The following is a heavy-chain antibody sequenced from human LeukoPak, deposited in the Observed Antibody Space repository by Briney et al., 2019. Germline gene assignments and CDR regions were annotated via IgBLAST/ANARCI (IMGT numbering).Heavy chain of an antibody. CDR1: GGSISSGDYY. D-gene: IGHD6-19*01. Sequence: SETLSLTCTVSGGSISSGDYYWSWIRQPPGKGLEWIGYIYYSGSTYYNPSLKSRVTISVDMSKNQFSLKLSSVTAADTAVYYCARAVAVRFDYWGQGTLVTVSS. CDR2: IYYSGST. V-gene: IGHV4-30-4*01. CDR3: ARAVAVRFDY. J-gene: IGHJ4*02.